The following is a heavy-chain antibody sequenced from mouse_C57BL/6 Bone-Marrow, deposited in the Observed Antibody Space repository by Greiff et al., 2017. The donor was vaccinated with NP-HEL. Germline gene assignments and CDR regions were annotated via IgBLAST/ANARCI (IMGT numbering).Heavy chain of an antibody. D-gene: IGHD1-1*01. Sequence: EVKLVESGEGLVKPGGSLKLSCAASGFTFSSYAMSWVRQTPEKRLEWVAYISSGGDYIYYADTVKGRFTISRDNAMNTLYLQMSSLKSEDTAMYYCTRDRERSSYGYFDVWGTGTTVTVSS. CDR1: GFTFSSYA. J-gene: IGHJ1*03. CDR2: ISSGGDYI. V-gene: IGHV5-9-1*02. CDR3: TRDRERSSYGYFDV.